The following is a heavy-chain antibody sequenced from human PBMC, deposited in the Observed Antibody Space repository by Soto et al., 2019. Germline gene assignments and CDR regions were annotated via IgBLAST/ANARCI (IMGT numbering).Heavy chain of an antibody. V-gene: IGHV1-2*02. Sequence: ASVKVSCKASGYTFTGYCMHWVRQAPGQGLEWMGWINPNSGGTNYAQKFQGRVTMTRDTSISTAYVELSRLRSDDTAVYYCARVPNWNEGWVDYWGQGTLVTVS. CDR2: INPNSGGT. CDR3: ARVPNWNEGWVDY. CDR1: GYTFTGYC. J-gene: IGHJ4*02. D-gene: IGHD1-1*01.